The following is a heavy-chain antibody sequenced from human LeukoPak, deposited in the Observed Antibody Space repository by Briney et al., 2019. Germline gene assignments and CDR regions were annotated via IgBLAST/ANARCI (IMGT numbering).Heavy chain of an antibody. D-gene: IGHD3-16*01. CDR2: ISRTSEYI. J-gene: IGHJ4*02. CDR3: AGGGDFDY. V-gene: IGHV3-21*01. Sequence: GGSLRLSCAASGFSFSIYFMNWVRQAPGKGLEWVSSISRTSEYIHYADSVRGRFAISRDNAKNSVYLQMNSLRAEDTGGFLRAGGGDFDYWGQGILVTVSA. CDR1: GFSFSIYF.